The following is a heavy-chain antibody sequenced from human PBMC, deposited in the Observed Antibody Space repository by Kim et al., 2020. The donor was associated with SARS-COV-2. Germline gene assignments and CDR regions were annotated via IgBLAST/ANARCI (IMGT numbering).Heavy chain of an antibody. V-gene: IGHV3-48*02. Sequence: GGSLRLSCAASGFTFNTYSMNWVRQAPGKGLEWLSYISSNRVTIHYADSVKGRFTISRDNAKNSLSLQMNSLRDEDTAVYYCARGIAVAARYGMDVWSQGTTVTVSS. CDR1: GFTFNTYS. CDR2: ISSNRVTI. D-gene: IGHD6-13*01. J-gene: IGHJ6*02. CDR3: ARGIAVAARYGMDV.